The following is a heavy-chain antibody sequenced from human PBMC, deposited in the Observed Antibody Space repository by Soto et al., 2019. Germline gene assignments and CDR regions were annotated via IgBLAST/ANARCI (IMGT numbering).Heavy chain of an antibody. CDR3: AREDSGVMIVIGLDY. J-gene: IGHJ4*02. CDR2: INPNSGGT. CDR1: GYTFTGYY. V-gene: IGHV1-2*02. Sequence: ASVKVSCKASGYTFTGYYMHWVRQAPGQGLEWMGWINPNSGGTNYAQKFQGRVTMTRDTSISTAYMELSRLRSDDTAVYYCAREDSGVMIVIGLDYWGQGTLVTV. D-gene: IGHD3-22*01.